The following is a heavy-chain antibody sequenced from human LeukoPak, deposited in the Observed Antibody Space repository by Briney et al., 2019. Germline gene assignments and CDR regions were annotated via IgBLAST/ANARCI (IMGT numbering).Heavy chain of an antibody. D-gene: IGHD2-2*01. CDR3: ARHSRDYGDY. CDR1: GGSISSSSYY. J-gene: IGHJ4*02. V-gene: IGHV4-39*01. CDR2: IYYSGST. Sequence: SETLSLTCTVSGGSISSSSYYWGWIRQPPGKGLEWIGSIYYSGSTCYNPSLKSRVTISVDTSKNQFSLKLSSVTAADTAVYYCARHSRDYGDYWGQGTLVTVSS.